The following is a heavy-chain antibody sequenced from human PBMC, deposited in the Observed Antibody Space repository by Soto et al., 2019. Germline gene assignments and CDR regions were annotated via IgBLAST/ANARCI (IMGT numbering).Heavy chain of an antibody. Sequence: EVQLLESGGGLVQPGGSLRLSCAASGFTFSTYAMSWVRQAPGKGLEWVAGITGTSVRTYYADSVQGRFTISRDNSKKSLFMQMLSMRADDSAISYCAKMRGWLGVGANSAMDSASWGQGTLVPVSS. CDR1: GFTFSTYA. CDR2: ITGTSVRT. J-gene: IGHJ4*02. CDR3: AKMRGWLGVGANSAMDSAS. D-gene: IGHD1-26*01. V-gene: IGHV3-23*01.